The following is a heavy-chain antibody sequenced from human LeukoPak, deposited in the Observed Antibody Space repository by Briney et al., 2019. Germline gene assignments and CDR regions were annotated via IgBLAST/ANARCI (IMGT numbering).Heavy chain of an antibody. Sequence: GGSLRLSCAASGFTFSDYYMSWIRQAPGKGLEGVSYISSSGSTIYYADSVKGRFTISRDNAKNSLYLQMNSLRAEDTAVYYCASEDYYGSGSYGGYWGQGTLVTVSS. CDR2: ISSSGSTI. CDR1: GFTFSDYY. V-gene: IGHV3-11*01. CDR3: ASEDYYGSGSYGGY. J-gene: IGHJ4*02. D-gene: IGHD3-10*01.